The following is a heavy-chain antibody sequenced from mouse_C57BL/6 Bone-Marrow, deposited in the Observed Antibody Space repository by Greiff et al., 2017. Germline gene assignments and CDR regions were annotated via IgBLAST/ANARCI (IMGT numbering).Heavy chain of an antibody. CDR1: GFNIKDDY. Sequence: EVQGVESGAELVRPGASVKLSCTASGFNIKDDYMHWVKQRPEQGLEWIGWIDPENGDTEYASKFQGKATITADTSSNTAYLQLSSLTSEDTAVYYCTVITTVSYAMDYWGQGTSVTVSS. D-gene: IGHD1-1*01. J-gene: IGHJ4*01. CDR2: IDPENGDT. V-gene: IGHV14-4*01. CDR3: TVITTVSYAMDY.